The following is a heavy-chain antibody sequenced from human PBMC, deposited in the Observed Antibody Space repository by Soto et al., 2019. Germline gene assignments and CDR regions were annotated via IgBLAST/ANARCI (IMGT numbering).Heavy chain of an antibody. J-gene: IGHJ4*02. Sequence: SETLSLTCTVSGGSISSYYLSWIRQPPGKGLEWIGYIYYSGSTNYNPSLKSRVTISVDTSKNQFSLKLSSVTAADTAVYYCARGSGSDYWGQGTLVTVSS. CDR1: GGSISSYY. CDR2: IYYSGST. D-gene: IGHD6-19*01. V-gene: IGHV4-59*01. CDR3: ARGSGSDY.